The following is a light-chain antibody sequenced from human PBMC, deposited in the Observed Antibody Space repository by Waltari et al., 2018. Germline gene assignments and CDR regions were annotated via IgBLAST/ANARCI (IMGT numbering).Light chain of an antibody. Sequence: DIQLNQSPSFLSASVGDRVTITCLPSQGIYTYLAWYQQRPGKAPNLLIYAASTLQSGIPSRSSGSGAGTEFTLTISSLQTADCATYYWLQLSSYPLTFGGGTKVEIK. V-gene: IGKV1-9*01. J-gene: IGKJ4*01. CDR3: LQLSSYPLT. CDR1: QGIYTY. CDR2: AAS.